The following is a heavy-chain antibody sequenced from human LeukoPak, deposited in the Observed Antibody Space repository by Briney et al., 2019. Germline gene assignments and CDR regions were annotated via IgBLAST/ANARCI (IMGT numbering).Heavy chain of an antibody. D-gene: IGHD3-22*01. CDR1: GFTVSSNY. Sequence: GGSLRLSCAASGFTVSSNYMSWVRQAPGKGLEWVSVIYSGGSTYYADSVKGRFTISRDNAKNSLYLQMNSLRAEDTALYYCAKDGYYDSRSVDWGQGTLVTVSS. CDR3: AKDGYYDSRSVD. CDR2: IYSGGST. J-gene: IGHJ4*02. V-gene: IGHV3-53*05.